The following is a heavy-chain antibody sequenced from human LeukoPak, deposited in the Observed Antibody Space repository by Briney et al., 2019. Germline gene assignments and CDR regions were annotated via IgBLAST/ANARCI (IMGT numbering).Heavy chain of an antibody. J-gene: IGHJ2*01. V-gene: IGHV3-23*01. CDR3: AKDRISGDPKFFDL. Sequence: PGGSLRLSCAASGFTFSTYAMSWVRQAPGKGLEWVSAISDGGTYYADSVKGRFTISRDSSKITLYLQMNSLRAEDTALYYCAKDRISGDPKFFDLWGRGTLVTVS. CDR2: ISDGGT. CDR1: GFTFSTYA. D-gene: IGHD3-3*01.